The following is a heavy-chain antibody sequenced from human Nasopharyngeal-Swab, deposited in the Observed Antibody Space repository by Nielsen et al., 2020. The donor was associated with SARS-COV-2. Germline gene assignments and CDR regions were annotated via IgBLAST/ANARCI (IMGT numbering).Heavy chain of an antibody. D-gene: IGHD3-3*01. Sequence: VRQMPGKGLEWVSSISSSSSYIYYADSVKGRFTISRDNAKNSLYLQMNSLRAEDTAMYYCARDGLDYDFWSAYCMDVWGQGTTVTVSS. J-gene: IGHJ6*02. CDR3: ARDGLDYDFWSAYCMDV. V-gene: IGHV3-21*01. CDR2: ISSSSSYI.